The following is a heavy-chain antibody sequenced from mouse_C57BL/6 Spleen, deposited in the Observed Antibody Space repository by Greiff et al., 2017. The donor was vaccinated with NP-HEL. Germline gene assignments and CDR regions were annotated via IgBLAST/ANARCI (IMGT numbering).Heavy chain of an antibody. CDR2: ISYSGST. CDR1: GYSITSDY. J-gene: IGHJ2*01. V-gene: IGHV3-8*01. Sequence: VQLKESGPGLAKPSQTLSLTCSVTGYSITSDYWNWIRKFPGNKLEYMGYISYSGSTYYNPSLKSRISITRDTSKNQYYLQLNSVTTEDTATYYCARSTIYYYGSRGIFFDYWGQGTTLTVSS. CDR3: ARSTIYYYGSRGIFFDY. D-gene: IGHD1-1*01.